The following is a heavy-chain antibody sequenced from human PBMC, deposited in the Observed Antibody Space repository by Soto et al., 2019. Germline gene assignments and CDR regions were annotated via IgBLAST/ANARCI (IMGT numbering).Heavy chain of an antibody. Sequence: GGSLRLSCAASGFIFSSYAMSWVRQAPGKGLEWVSTMSGSGGDTHYADSVKGRFTISRDNSKNTVYLQMNSLRAEDTAVYYCARRHIATARLASGVFDYWGQGTLVTVSS. J-gene: IGHJ4*02. V-gene: IGHV3-23*01. CDR3: ARRHIATARLASGVFDY. D-gene: IGHD6-13*01. CDR1: GFIFSSYA. CDR2: MSGSGGDT.